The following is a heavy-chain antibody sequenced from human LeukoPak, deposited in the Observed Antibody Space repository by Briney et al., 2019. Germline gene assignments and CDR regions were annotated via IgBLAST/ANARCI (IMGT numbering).Heavy chain of an antibody. V-gene: IGHV3-23*01. CDR2: ISGSGGST. J-gene: IGHJ5*02. CDR1: GFTFSSYA. D-gene: IGHD1-26*01. CDR3: AKDGSGIVGATNWFDP. Sequence: GGSLRLSCAASGFTFSSYAMSWVRQVPGKGLEWVSAISGSGGSTYYADSVKGRFTISRDNSKNTLYLQMNSLRAEDTAVYYCAKDGSGIVGATNWFDPWGQGTLVTVSS.